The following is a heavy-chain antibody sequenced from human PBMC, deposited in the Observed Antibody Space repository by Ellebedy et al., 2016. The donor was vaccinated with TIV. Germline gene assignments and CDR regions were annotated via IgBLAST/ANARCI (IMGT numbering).Heavy chain of an antibody. CDR1: GFTFSNYN. D-gene: IGHD6-19*01. Sequence: GESLKISCAASGFTFSNYNMNWVRQAPGKGLEWLSSISGSSTYIYSADALKGRFTISRDNAKNSLFLQMHSLRAEDTAMYYCARDMGYSSGWHYFDYWGLGTLVIVS. J-gene: IGHJ4*02. CDR2: ISGSSTYI. CDR3: ARDMGYSSGWHYFDY. V-gene: IGHV3-21*01.